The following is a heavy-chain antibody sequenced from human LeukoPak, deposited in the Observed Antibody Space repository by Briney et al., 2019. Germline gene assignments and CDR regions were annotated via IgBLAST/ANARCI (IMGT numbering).Heavy chain of an antibody. V-gene: IGHV3-74*01. CDR1: GFIFSDYW. D-gene: IGHD6-6*01. J-gene: IGHJ3*01. Sequence: GGSLRLSCAASGFIFSDYWMHWVRQAPGKGLVWVSRINSDGSSTSHADSVKGRFTISRDNAKNTLYLQMNSLRAEDTAVYYCARSSYSSSSSVWGQGTMVTVSS. CDR2: INSDGSST. CDR3: ARSSYSSSSSV.